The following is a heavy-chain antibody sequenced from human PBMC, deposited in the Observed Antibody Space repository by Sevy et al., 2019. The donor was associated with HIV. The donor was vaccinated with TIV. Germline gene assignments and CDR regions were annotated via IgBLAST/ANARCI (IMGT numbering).Heavy chain of an antibody. D-gene: IGHD2-15*01. CDR3: AKGAGSSLLSAIAY. CDR1: EFTFDDYG. CDR2: ISWNSATI. V-gene: IGHV3-9*03. J-gene: IGHJ4*02. Sequence: GGSLRLSCAASEFTFDDYGRHWVRQAPGKGLEWVSGISWNSATIVYADSAKGRFTISRDNARNSLYLQMNSLRVEDMAFYYCAKGAGSSLLSAIAYWGQGTLVTVSS.